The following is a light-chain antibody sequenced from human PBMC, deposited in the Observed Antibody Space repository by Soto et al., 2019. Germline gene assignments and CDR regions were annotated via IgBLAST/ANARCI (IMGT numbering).Light chain of an antibody. J-gene: IGKJ1*01. CDR1: QSISSW. V-gene: IGKV1-5*03. Sequence: DIQMTQSPSTLSASVGHRVTITCRASQSISSWLAWYQQKPGKAPKLLIYKASSLESEVPSRFSGSGSGTEFTLTISSLQPDDFATYYCQQFHSFSPTFGQGTKVEIK. CDR2: KAS. CDR3: QQFHSFSPT.